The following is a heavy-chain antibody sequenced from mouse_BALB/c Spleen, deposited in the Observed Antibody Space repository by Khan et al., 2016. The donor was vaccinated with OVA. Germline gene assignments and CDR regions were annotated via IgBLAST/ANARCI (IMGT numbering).Heavy chain of an antibody. CDR3: VRDGADHRNDGWFAY. V-gene: IGHV1-4*01. J-gene: IGHJ3*01. CDR2: INPSNGYT. CDR1: GYTFTSYT. D-gene: IGHD2-14*01. Sequence: VQLQESGAELARPGASVKMSCKASGYTFTSYTIHWIKKRPGQGLEWIGYINPSNGYTNYNQKFKDKATLTTDKSSTTAYLQLSSLTSDDSAVYNWVRDGADHRNDGWFAYWGQGTLVTVSA.